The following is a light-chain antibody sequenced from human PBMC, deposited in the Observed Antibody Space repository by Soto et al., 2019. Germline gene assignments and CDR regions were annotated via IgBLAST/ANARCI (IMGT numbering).Light chain of an antibody. Sequence: QSVLTQPPSASGTPGQTVTISCSGSRSNVGRNAVSWYQQVPGMAPKLLVFATNKRPSGVPDRFSGSASGASASLAISGLQSGDEADYYCAAWDDTLNGPLFGGGTKLTVL. V-gene: IGLV1-44*01. CDR2: ATN. J-gene: IGLJ2*01. CDR1: RSNVGRNA. CDR3: AAWDDTLNGPL.